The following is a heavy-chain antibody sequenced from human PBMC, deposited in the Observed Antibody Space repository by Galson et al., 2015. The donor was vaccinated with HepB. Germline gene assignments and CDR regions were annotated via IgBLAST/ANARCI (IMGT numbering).Heavy chain of an antibody. CDR3: ARRNHLSRAFDY. CDR2: ISYDGSNK. J-gene: IGHJ4*02. Sequence: CAASGFTFSSYAMHWVRQAPGKGLEWVAVISYDGSNKYYADSVKGRFTISRDNSKNTLYLQMNSLRAEDTAVYYCARRNHLSRAFDYWGQGTLVTVSS. D-gene: IGHD1-14*01. V-gene: IGHV3-30-3*01. CDR1: GFTFSSYA.